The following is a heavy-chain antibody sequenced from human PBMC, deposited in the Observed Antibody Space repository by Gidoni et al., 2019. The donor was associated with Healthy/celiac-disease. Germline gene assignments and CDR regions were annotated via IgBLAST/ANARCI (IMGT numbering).Heavy chain of an antibody. D-gene: IGHD6-19*01. CDR3: AKVPIAVAGIGVDY. J-gene: IGHJ4*02. Sequence: QVQLVESGGGVVQPGRSLRLSCAAPGFTFSSYGMHWVRQAPGKGLEWVAVISYDGSNKYYADSVKDLFTISRDNSKNTLYLQMNSLRAEDTAVYYCAKVPIAVAGIGVDYWGQGTLVTVSS. CDR2: ISYDGSNK. CDR1: GFTFSSYG. V-gene: IGHV3-30*18.